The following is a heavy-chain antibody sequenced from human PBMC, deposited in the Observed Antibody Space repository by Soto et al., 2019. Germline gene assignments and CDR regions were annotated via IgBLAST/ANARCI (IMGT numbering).Heavy chain of an antibody. CDR2: IYHSGST. Sequence: SETLSLTCAVSGGSISSSNWWSWVRQPPGKGLEWIGEIYHSGSTNYNPSLKSRVTISVDKSKNQFSLKLSSVTAADTAVYYWASQWPKHGYTSDYRGQGTLVTVSS. J-gene: IGHJ4*02. CDR1: GGSISSSNW. CDR3: ASQWPKHGYTSDY. V-gene: IGHV4-4*02. D-gene: IGHD5-12*01.